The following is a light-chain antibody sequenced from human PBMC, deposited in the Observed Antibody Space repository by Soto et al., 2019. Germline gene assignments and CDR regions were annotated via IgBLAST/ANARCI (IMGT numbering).Light chain of an antibody. CDR2: DAS. V-gene: IGKV3-11*01. CDR1: QSVNIY. Sequence: EIVLTQSPATLSLSPGERATLSCRASQSVNIYLAWYQQKPGQAPRLPIYDASNRATGIPARFSGSGSGTDFTLTISSLEPEDIAAYYCQQRSNWRVTFGGGTKVDIK. J-gene: IGKJ4*01. CDR3: QQRSNWRVT.